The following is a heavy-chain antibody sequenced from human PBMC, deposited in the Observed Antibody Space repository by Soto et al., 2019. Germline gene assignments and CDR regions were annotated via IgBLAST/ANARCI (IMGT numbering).Heavy chain of an antibody. J-gene: IGHJ4*02. CDR3: AGEKVGASYFDY. CDR1: GFTFSPYE. D-gene: IGHD3-3*01. V-gene: IGHV3-48*03. CDR2: ISHSGSPI. Sequence: EVQLGESGGGLVQPGGSLRLSCAASGFTFSPYEFNWVRQAPGKGLEWVSYISHSGSPISYADSVKGRFTISRDNAKNSLYLQMNSLRAEDTAVYYCAGEKVGASYFDYWGQGTLVTVSS.